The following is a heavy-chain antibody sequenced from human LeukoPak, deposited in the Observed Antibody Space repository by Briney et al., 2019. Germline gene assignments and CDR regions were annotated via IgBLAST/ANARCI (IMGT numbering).Heavy chain of an antibody. D-gene: IGHD3-22*01. CDR3: ARDPSGCYDSSGYYFDY. CDR2: IWYDGSNK. V-gene: IGHV3-33*01. CDR1: GFTFSNYG. J-gene: IGHJ4*02. Sequence: PGGSLRLSCAASGFTFSNYGMHWVRQAPGKGLEWVAVIWYDGSNKYYADSVKGRFTISRDNSKNTLYLQMNSLRAEDTAVYYCARDPSGCYDSSGYYFDYWGQGTLVTVSS.